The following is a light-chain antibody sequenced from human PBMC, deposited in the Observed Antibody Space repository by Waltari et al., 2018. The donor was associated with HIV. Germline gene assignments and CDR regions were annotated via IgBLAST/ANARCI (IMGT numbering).Light chain of an antibody. Sequence: EIVMTQSPATLSVSPGERVILSCRASQSIGGNLAWYQQKPGQAPRLLIYAASTRAAVIPARFSGSGSGTEFTLTISSLQPDDFATYYCQHYNSHPITSGGGTKVEIK. CDR2: AAS. V-gene: IGKV3D-15*01. J-gene: IGKJ4*01. CDR1: QSIGGN. CDR3: QHYNSHPIT.